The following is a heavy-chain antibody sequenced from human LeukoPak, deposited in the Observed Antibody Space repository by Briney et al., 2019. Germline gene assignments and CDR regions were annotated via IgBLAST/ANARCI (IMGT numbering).Heavy chain of an antibody. CDR2: ISGSGGST. Sequence: GGSLRLSCAASGFTFSSYGMSWVRQAPGKGLERVSAISGSGGSTYYADSVKGRFTISRDNSKNMLSLQMNSLRAEDTAVYYCAKDRQLWLVPFDYWGQGTLVTVSS. CDR1: GFTFSSYG. D-gene: IGHD5-18*01. V-gene: IGHV3-23*01. J-gene: IGHJ4*02. CDR3: AKDRQLWLVPFDY.